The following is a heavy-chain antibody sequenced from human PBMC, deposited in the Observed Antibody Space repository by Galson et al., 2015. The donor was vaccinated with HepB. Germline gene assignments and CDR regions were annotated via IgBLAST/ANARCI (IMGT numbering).Heavy chain of an antibody. CDR2: INDDATRT. D-gene: IGHD5-18*01. Sequence: SLRLSCAASGFTFSSYAMSWVRQAPGKGLEWVSAINDDATRTHYADSVKGRFTISRDNSRDTLFLQLNSLRAEDTAVYYCTTDPLWSIYYYYYGMDVWGQGTTVTVSS. CDR1: GFTFSSYA. V-gene: IGHV3-23*01. CDR3: TTDPLWSIYYYYYGMDV. J-gene: IGHJ6*02.